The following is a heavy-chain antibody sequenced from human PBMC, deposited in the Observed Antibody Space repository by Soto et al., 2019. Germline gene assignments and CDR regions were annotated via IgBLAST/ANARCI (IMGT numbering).Heavy chain of an antibody. V-gene: IGHV3-23*01. J-gene: IGHJ3*01. D-gene: IGHD4-17*01. CDR1: GFTFSSYA. Sequence: GGSLRLSCIVSGFTFSSYATSWVRQAPGKGLEWVSAISGSGSSTYYADSAKGRFIVSRDISKNTLYLQMNSLRAEDTAVYYCAKLNYGDYRGGFDVWGQGTMVTVSS. CDR3: AKLNYGDYRGGFDV. CDR2: ISGSGSST.